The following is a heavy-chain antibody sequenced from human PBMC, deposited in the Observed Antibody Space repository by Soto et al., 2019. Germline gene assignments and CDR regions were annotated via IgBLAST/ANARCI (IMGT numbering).Heavy chain of an antibody. V-gene: IGHV4-59*01. D-gene: IGHD6-19*01. J-gene: IGHJ3*02. CDR2: IYYSGST. CDR3: ARQQWLVLNAFDI. CDR1: GGSISSYH. Sequence: QVQLQESGPGLVKPSETLSLTCTVSGGSISSYHWSWIRQPPGKGLEWIGYIYYSGSTNYNPSLKSRVTISVDTSKNQFSLKLSSVTAADTAVYYCARQQWLVLNAFDIWGQGTMVTVSS.